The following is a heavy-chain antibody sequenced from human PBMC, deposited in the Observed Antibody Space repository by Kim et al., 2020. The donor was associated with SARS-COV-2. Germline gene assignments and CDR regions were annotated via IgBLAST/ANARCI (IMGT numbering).Heavy chain of an antibody. CDR2: ISAYNGNR. CDR3: ARTVVPAAGFDP. J-gene: IGHJ5*02. D-gene: IGHD2-2*01. CDR1: GYTFTSYG. Sequence: ASVKVSCKTSGYTFTSYGISWVRQAPGQGLEWMGWISAYNGNRRSPQKFQGKLTMTTDKAKSTAYMELKSLSSEDTAIYYFARTVVPAAGFDPWGKGTLV. V-gene: IGHV1-18*01.